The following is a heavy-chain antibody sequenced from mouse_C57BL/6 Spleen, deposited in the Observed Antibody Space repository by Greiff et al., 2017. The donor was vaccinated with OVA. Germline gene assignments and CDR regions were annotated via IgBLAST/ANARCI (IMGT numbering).Heavy chain of an antibody. Sequence: EVQLQQSGPELVKPGASVKIPCKASGYTLTDYNMDWVKQSHGKSLEWIGDINPNNGGTIYNQKFKGKATLTVDKSSSTAYMELRSLTSEDTAVYDCARGGLIYYYGSEYFDVWGTGTTVTVSS. CDR3: ARGGLIYYYGSEYFDV. V-gene: IGHV1-18*01. D-gene: IGHD1-1*01. CDR2: INPNNGGT. J-gene: IGHJ1*03. CDR1: GYTLTDYN.